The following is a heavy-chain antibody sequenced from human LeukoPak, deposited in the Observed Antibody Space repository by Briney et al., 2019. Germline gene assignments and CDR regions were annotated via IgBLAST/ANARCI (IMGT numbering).Heavy chain of an antibody. V-gene: IGHV4-39*07. CDR3: AREWQYQFDY. CDR2: VYHSGIT. D-gene: IGHD4-11*01. CDR1: GGSITNTNYY. J-gene: IGHJ4*02. Sequence: SETLSLTCTVSGGSITNTNYYWAWIRQPPGEGLEWIGSVYHSGITYYTPSLKSRVSISVDTSKNQFSLKGTSVTAADTAVYYCAREWQYQFDYWGQGSLVTVSS.